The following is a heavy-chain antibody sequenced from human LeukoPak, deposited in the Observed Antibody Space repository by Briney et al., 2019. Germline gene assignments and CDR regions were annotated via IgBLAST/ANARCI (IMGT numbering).Heavy chain of an antibody. D-gene: IGHD5-12*01. V-gene: IGHV3-48*01. J-gene: IGHJ4*02. CDR3: AVVATRGPFDC. Sequence: PGGSLRLSCAASGFTFDTFSMNWVRQAPGKGLEWLSYIASSGNTVYYADSVKGRFTISRDNGKSSLYLQMNSLRAEDTAVYYCAVVATRGPFDCWGQGTLVTVSS. CDR1: GFTFDTFS. CDR2: IASSGNTV.